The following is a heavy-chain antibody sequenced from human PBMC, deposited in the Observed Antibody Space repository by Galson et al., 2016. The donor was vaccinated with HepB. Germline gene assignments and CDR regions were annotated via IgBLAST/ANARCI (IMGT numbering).Heavy chain of an antibody. Sequence: SVKVSCKASGYTFSRYPMHWVRQAPGQSLEWMGWINPGNGNAKYSQKFQGRVTITRDTTASTAYMEFSSLRSEDTAVYYCARNPNSHYYYYYGLDVWGQGTTVTVSS. J-gene: IGHJ6*02. CDR3: ARNPNSHYYYYYGLDV. CDR2: INPGNGNA. CDR1: GYTFSRYP. V-gene: IGHV1-3*01. D-gene: IGHD4-23*01.